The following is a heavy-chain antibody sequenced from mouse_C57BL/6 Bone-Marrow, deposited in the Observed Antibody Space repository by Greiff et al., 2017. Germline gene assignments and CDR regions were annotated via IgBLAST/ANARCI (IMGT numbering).Heavy chain of an antibody. D-gene: IGHD2-4*01. CDR1: GFSLTSYG. V-gene: IGHV2-2*01. Sequence: QVQLKESGPGLVQPSQSLSITCTVSGFSLTSYGVHWVSQSPGKGLEWLGVIWSGGSTDYNAAFISRLSISKDNSKCQVFFTMHSLQADVTAIYYCARLYDCDEGVRFAYWGQGTLVTVSA. CDR2: IWSGGST. J-gene: IGHJ3*01. CDR3: ARLYDCDEGVRFAY.